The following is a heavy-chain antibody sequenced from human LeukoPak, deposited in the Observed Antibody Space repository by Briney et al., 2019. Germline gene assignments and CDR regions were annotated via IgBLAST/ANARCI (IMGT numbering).Heavy chain of an antibody. Sequence: ASVKVSCKASGYTFTSYDINWVRQATGQGLEWMGWMNPNSGNTGYAQKFQGRVTMTRNTSISTAYMELSSLRSEDTAVYYCARSGAVAGTRSFGYYYYMDVWGKGTTVTISS. D-gene: IGHD6-19*01. CDR1: GYTFTSYD. J-gene: IGHJ6*03. V-gene: IGHV1-8*01. CDR2: MNPNSGNT. CDR3: ARSGAVAGTRSFGYYYYMDV.